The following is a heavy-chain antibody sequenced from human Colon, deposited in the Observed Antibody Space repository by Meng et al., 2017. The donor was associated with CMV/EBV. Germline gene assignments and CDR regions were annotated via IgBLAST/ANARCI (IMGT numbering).Heavy chain of an antibody. CDR1: GFTFSGYW. V-gene: IGHV3-74*03. CDR2: ISHEGSRK. D-gene: IGHD4/OR15-4a*01. J-gene: IGHJ4*02. Sequence: GGSLRLSCTGSGFTFSGYWMHWVRQSPEKGLMWVARISHEGSRKMYADSVKGRFTVSRDNARNALYLQMSSLRDDDTAVYDGARDRLGDNDYVFDQWGQGMMVTVSS. CDR3: ARDRLGDNDYVFDQ.